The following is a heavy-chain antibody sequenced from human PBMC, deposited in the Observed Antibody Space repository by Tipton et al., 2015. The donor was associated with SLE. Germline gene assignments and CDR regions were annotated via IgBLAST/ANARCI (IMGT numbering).Heavy chain of an antibody. CDR3: ARGGPDVGFFDY. CDR1: GFTFSNYA. J-gene: IGHJ4*02. D-gene: IGHD3-10*01. Sequence: QLVQSGGGVVQPGGSLRLSCAAPGFTFSNYAMGWVRQTPGRGLEWVAFIRAAGREIFYADSVRGRFTISRDNSKNTLSLEMNSLRVDDTAVYSCARGGPDVGFFDYWGQGALVTVSS. CDR2: IRAAGREI. V-gene: IGHV3-30*02.